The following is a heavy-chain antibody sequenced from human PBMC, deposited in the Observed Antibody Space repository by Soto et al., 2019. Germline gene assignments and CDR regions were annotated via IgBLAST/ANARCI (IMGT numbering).Heavy chain of an antibody. D-gene: IGHD3-22*01. V-gene: IGHV4-39*01. CDR1: GGSISSSSYY. CDR3: ARQDYDSSGYYPVFDY. CDR2: IYYSGST. J-gene: IGHJ4*02. Sequence: SETLSLTCTVSGGSISSSSYYWGWIRQPPGKGLEWIGSIYYSGSTYYNPSLKSRVTISVDTSKNQFSLKLSSVTAADTAVYYCARQDYDSSGYYPVFDYWGQGTLVTVSS.